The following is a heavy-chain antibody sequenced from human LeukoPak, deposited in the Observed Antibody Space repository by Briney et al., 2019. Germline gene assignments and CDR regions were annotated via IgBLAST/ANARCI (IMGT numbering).Heavy chain of an antibody. CDR2: IYHSGST. D-gene: IGHD1-26*01. Sequence: PSETLSLTCTVSGYSISSGYYWGWIRQPPGKGLEWIGSIYHSGSTYYNPSLKSRVTISVDTSKNQFSLKLSSVTAADTAVYYCARLGLRGSYGYFQHWGQGTLVTVSS. CDR1: GYSISSGYY. J-gene: IGHJ1*01. V-gene: IGHV4-38-2*02. CDR3: ARLGLRGSYGYFQH.